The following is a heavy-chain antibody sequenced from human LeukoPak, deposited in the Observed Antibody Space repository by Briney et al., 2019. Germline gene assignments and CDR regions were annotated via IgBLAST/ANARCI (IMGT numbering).Heavy chain of an antibody. CDR3: ARGHNHDTWNPFDY. CDR2: ISGTGGST. CDR1: GFTFSTYA. V-gene: IGHV3-23*01. J-gene: IGHJ4*02. D-gene: IGHD3-3*01. Sequence: GGSLRLSCAASGFTFSTYAMSWVRQAPGKGPEWVSVISGTGGSTNYADSVKGRFTISRDYSKSTLYVQMNSLRVEDTAVYYCARGHNHDTWNPFDYWGQGTLVTVSS.